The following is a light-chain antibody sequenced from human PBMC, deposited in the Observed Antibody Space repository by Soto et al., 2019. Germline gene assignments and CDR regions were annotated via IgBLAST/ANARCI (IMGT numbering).Light chain of an antibody. CDR1: QSISSW. CDR3: QQYKSYWT. V-gene: IGKV1-5*01. J-gene: IGKJ1*01. CDR2: DAS. Sequence: DIQMTQSPSTLSACVGDRVTITCRASQSISSWLAWYQQKAGKAPKLLIYDASSLESGVPSRFSGSGSGTEFTLTISSLQPDDFATYYCQQYKSYWTFGQGTKVEIK.